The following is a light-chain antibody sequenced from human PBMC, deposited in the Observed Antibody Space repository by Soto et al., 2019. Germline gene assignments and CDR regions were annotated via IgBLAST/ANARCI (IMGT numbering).Light chain of an antibody. J-gene: IGKJ4*01. CDR2: AAS. CDR1: QGISSY. Sequence: AIRMTQSPSSFSASTGDRVTITCRASQGISSYLAWYQQKPGKAPKLLIDAASTLQSGVPSRFSGSGSGTDFTLTFSCLQSEDFATYYCQQYYSYPLTFGGGTKVEIK. V-gene: IGKV1-8*01. CDR3: QQYYSYPLT.